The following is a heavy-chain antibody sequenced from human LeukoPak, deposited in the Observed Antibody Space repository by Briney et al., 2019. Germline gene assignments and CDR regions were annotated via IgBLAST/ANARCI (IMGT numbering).Heavy chain of an antibody. J-gene: IGHJ3*02. V-gene: IGHV3-30*02. CDR3: GSGVLGATRDAFDI. CDR2: IRYNGSNK. Sequence: GGSLRLSCAASGFTFSSYGMHWVRQAPGKGLEWVAFIRYNGSNKYYADSVKGRFTISRDNSKNTLYLQMNSLRAEDTAVYYCGSGVLGATRDAFDIWGQGTMVTVSS. D-gene: IGHD1-26*01. CDR1: GFTFSSYG.